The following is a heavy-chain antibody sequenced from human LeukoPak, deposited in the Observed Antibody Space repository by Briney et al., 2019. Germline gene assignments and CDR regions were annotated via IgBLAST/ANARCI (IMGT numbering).Heavy chain of an antibody. CDR2: ISYDGSNK. CDR3: ARGQGRNGYYWFDY. J-gene: IGHJ4*02. D-gene: IGHD5-24*01. CDR1: GFTFSSYA. Sequence: GRSLGLSRAASGFTFSSYAMHWIRQAPGKGLEWVAVISYDGSNKYYADSVKGRFTISRDNSKNTLYLQMNSLRAEDTAVYYCARGQGRNGYYWFDYWGQGTLVTVSS. V-gene: IGHV3-30-3*01.